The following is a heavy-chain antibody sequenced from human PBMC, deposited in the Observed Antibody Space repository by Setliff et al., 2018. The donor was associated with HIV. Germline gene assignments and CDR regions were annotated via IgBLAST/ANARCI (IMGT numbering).Heavy chain of an antibody. J-gene: IGHJ6*03. CDR3: ACGAAAGTDYYYYYYMDA. CDR2: IYYSGST. D-gene: IGHD6-13*01. Sequence: PSETLSLTCTVSGGSISSSSYYWGWIRQPPGKGLEWIGSIYYSGSTYYNPSLKSRVTISVDTSKNQFSLKLSSVTAADTAVYYCACGAAAGTDYYYYYYMDAWGKGTTVTVSS. V-gene: IGHV4-39*01. CDR1: GGSISSSSYY.